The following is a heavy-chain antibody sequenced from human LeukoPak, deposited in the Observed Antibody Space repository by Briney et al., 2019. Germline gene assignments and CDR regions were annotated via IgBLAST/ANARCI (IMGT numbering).Heavy chain of an antibody. Sequence: GVSLRLSCATSGFTFTDYYMSWVRQAPGRGLEWVANVRQDGGEGHYVDSVKGRFTVSRDNAENSLYLQLNSLRIEDTAVYYCVTRLCSISACRASSYLSFDVWGKGTTVTVSS. J-gene: IGHJ6*04. CDR2: VRQDGGEG. D-gene: IGHD3-10*02. CDR1: GFTFTDYY. CDR3: VTRLCSISACRASSYLSFDV. V-gene: IGHV3-7*01.